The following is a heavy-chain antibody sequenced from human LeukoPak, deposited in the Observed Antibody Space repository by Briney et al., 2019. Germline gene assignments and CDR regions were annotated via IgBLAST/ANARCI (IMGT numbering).Heavy chain of an antibody. D-gene: IGHD6-13*01. J-gene: IGHJ4*02. CDR3: ARDRRIAAAGTIVDY. CDR2: ISAYNGNT. CDR1: GYTFTSYG. V-gene: IGHV1-18*01. Sequence: ASVKVSCKASGYTFTSYGISWVRQAPGQGLEWMGWISAYNGNTNYAQKLQGRVTMTTDTSTSTAYMELRSLRSDDTAVYYCARDRRIAAAGTIVDYWSQGTLVTVSS.